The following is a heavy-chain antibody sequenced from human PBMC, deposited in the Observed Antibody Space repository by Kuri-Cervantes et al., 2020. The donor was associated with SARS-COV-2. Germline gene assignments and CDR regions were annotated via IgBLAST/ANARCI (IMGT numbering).Heavy chain of an antibody. J-gene: IGHJ6*03. V-gene: IGHV1-46*01. Sequence: ASVKVSCKASGYTFTSYYMHWVRQAPGQGLEWMGIINPSGGSTSYAQKFQGRVTMTRDTSTSTAYMELSRLRSDDTAVYYCARPPADYYYMDVWGKGTTVTVSS. CDR2: INPSGGST. CDR3: ARPPADYYYMDV. CDR1: GYTFTSYY.